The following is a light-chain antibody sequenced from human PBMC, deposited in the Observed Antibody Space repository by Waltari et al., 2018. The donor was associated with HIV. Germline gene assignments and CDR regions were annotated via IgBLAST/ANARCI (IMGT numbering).Light chain of an antibody. CDR1: SSNIGSNY. CDR2: RTN. V-gene: IGLV1-47*01. Sequence: GTPGQRVTISCSGSSSNIGSNYVHWYQQFPGTAPQLLIYRTNQRPSGVPDRFSGSKSGTSASLAISGLRSEDEAEYYCSAWDDSLSGYGFGTGTKVTVL. J-gene: IGLJ1*01. CDR3: SAWDDSLSGYG.